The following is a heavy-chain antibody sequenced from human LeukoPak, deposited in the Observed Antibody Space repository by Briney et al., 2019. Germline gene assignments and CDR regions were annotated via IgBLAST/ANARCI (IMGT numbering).Heavy chain of an antibody. CDR1: GYTFTSYY. Sequence: SVKVSCKASGYTFTSYYMHWVRQAPGQGLEWMGGIIPIFGTANYAQKFQGRVTITADESTSTAYMELSSLRSEDTAVYYCASAGPYWYFDLWGRGTLVTVSS. D-gene: IGHD6-13*01. CDR2: IIPIFGTA. J-gene: IGHJ2*01. CDR3: ASAGPYWYFDL. V-gene: IGHV1-69*13.